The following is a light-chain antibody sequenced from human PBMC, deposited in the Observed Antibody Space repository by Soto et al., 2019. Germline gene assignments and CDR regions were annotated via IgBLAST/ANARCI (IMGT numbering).Light chain of an antibody. CDR2: DVS. CDR3: SSYTSSSTLRV. CDR1: SSDVGGYNY. J-gene: IGLJ1*01. V-gene: IGLV2-14*01. Sequence: QSALTQPASVSGSPGQSITISCTGTSSDVGGYNYVSWYQQHPGKAPKLMIYDVSNRPSGVSNRFSGSKSCNTASLTISGLQAEDEADYYCSSYTSSSTLRVFGTGTKLTVL.